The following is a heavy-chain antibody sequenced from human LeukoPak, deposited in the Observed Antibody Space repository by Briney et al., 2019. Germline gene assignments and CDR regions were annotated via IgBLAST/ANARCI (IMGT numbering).Heavy chain of an antibody. J-gene: IGHJ4*02. CDR1: GGSISRYY. V-gene: IGHV4-4*07. D-gene: IGHD3-22*01. CDR2: IYTSGST. CDR3: AKEGSSGLFDS. Sequence: SETLSLTCTASGGSISRYYWSWIRQPAGKGLEWIGRIYTSGSTNYNPSLKSRVTMSVDTSKNQFSLKLTSVTAADTAVYYCAKEGSSGLFDSWGQGILVTVSS.